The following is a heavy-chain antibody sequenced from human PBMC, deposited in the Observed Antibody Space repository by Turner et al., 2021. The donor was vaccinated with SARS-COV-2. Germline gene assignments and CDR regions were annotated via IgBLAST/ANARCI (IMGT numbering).Heavy chain of an antibody. D-gene: IGHD2-8*01. CDR2: IYYSGST. CDR1: GGSIRSGDYY. V-gene: IGHV4-30-4*01. J-gene: IGHJ4*02. CDR3: ARVVVLRRAYFDY. Sequence: QVQLQESGPGLVTPSQTLSLTCTVAGGSIRSGDYYWSWIRQPPGKGLEWIGYIYYSGSTYYNPSLKSRLTIAVDTSKNQFSLKLSSVTAADTAVYYCARVVVLRRAYFDYWGRGTLVTVSS.